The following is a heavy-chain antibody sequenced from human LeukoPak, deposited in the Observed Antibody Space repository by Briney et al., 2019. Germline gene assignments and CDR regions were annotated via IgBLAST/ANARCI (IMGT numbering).Heavy chain of an antibody. CDR3: TKSWMYSSGPYYFDY. V-gene: IGHV3-23*01. D-gene: IGHD6-19*01. CDR1: GFTFSSYA. Sequence: GGSLRLSCAASGFTFSSYAMSWVRQAPGKGLEWVSTISGSGGSTHYAYSVKGRFTISRDNSKNTLYLQMNTLRAEDTAVYYCTKSWMYSSGPYYFDYWGQGTLVTVSS. J-gene: IGHJ4*02. CDR2: ISGSGGST.